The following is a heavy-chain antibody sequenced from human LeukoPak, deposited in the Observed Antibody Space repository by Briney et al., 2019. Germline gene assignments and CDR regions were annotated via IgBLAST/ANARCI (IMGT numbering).Heavy chain of an antibody. Sequence: TLSLTCTVSGGSISSGGYYWSWIRQHPGKGLEWIGYIYYSGSTYYNPSLKSRVTTSVDTSKNQFSLKLSSVTAADTAVYYCATGGPGTTDYWGQGTLVTVSS. J-gene: IGHJ4*02. CDR1: GGSISSGGYY. D-gene: IGHD3-10*01. CDR2: IYYSGST. V-gene: IGHV4-31*03. CDR3: ATGGPGTTDY.